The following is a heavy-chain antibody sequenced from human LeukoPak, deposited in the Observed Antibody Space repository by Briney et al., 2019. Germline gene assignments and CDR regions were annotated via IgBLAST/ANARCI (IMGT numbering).Heavy chain of an antibody. V-gene: IGHV3-23*01. CDR2: ISGGGSNT. J-gene: IGHJ4*02. Sequence: PGGSLRLSCAASGFTFGSHAMNWVRQAPGKGLEWVSSISGGGSNTYYADSVKGRFTISRDNSKNTLYLQMSSLRAEDTAIYYCATGLYSSSWSVNYWGQGTLVTVSS. CDR1: GFTFGSHA. CDR3: ATGLYSSSWSVNY. D-gene: IGHD6-13*01.